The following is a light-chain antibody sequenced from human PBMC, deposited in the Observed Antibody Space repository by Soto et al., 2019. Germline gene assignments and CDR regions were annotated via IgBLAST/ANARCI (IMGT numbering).Light chain of an antibody. CDR1: QSMSRH. J-gene: IGKJ2*01. Sequence: DSQLTQSPSSLSASVGDRVTITCRASQSMSRHLNWYQQKPGKAPKLLIYAASTLQSGVPSRFSGSGSGTDFTLTISNLQPEDFAVYYCQQGYSTPLYTFGQGTKLEIK. V-gene: IGKV1-39*01. CDR2: AAS. CDR3: QQGYSTPLYT.